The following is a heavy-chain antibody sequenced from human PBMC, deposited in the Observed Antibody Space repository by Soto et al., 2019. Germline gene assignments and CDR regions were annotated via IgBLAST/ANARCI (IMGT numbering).Heavy chain of an antibody. Sequence: EVPLVESGGALVKPGESLTLSCAASGFTFNSAWMTWVRQAPGKGLEWVGRIKSWTDGGRVDTAAPVKGRFTISRNDSINTFNLQTNSLKSEDTAVYYCTTWRREKSCTSVSCYGDGAYWGQGTLVTVSS. CDR2: IKSWTDGGRV. CDR3: TTWRREKSCTSVSCYGDGAY. CDR1: GFTFNSAW. V-gene: IGHV3-15*02. J-gene: IGHJ4*02. D-gene: IGHD2-2*01.